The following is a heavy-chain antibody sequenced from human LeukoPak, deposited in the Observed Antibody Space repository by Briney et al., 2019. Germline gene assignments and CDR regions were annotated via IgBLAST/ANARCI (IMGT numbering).Heavy chain of an antibody. V-gene: IGHV4-34*01. CDR2: INHSGST. D-gene: IGHD1-7*01. CDR3: ARDGDDSSGTTRFDP. J-gene: IGHJ5*02. Sequence: SETLPLTCAVYGGSFSGYYWSWIRQPPGKGLEWIGEINHSGSTNYNPSLKSRVTMSVDTSKNQFSLKLSSVTAADTAVYYCARDGDDSSGTTRFDPWGQGTLVTVSS. CDR1: GGSFSGYY.